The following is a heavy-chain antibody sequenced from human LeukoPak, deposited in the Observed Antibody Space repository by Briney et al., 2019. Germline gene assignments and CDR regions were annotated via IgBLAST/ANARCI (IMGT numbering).Heavy chain of an antibody. CDR1: GGSISSGGYF. V-gene: IGHV4-61*02. CDR2: MLSSGSS. CDR3: ARGVSAFDY. J-gene: IGHJ4*02. D-gene: IGHD1-26*01. Sequence: PSETLSLTCTVPGGSISSGGYFWTWIRQPAGKGLEWIGRMLSSGSSIYNPSLKSRVIISLDTSDNQFSLRLNSVTAADTAVYYCARGVSAFDYWGQGTLVTVSS.